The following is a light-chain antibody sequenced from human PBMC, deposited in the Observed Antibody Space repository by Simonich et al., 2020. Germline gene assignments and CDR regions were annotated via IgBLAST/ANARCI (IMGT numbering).Light chain of an antibody. CDR1: QSVSSN. V-gene: IGKV3-15*01. J-gene: IGKJ1*01. CDR2: GTS. CDR3: QQYNNWPRT. Sequence: EIVMTQSPATLSVYPGERATLSCRASQSVSSNLALYQQKPGQAPRLLIYGTSTRATVIPARFSGIGSGTEFTLPLSSMQSEDFAVYYCQQYNNWPRTFGQGTKVEIK.